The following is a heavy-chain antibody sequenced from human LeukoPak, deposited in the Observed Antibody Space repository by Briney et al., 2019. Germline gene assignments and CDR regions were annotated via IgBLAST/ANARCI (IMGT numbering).Heavy chain of an antibody. D-gene: IGHD1-26*01. CDR1: GYTFTGYY. V-gene: IGHV1-2*02. J-gene: IGHJ4*02. CDR2: INPDTGGT. CDR3: ARPLGELTGDFDF. Sequence: ASVNVSCKASGYTFTGYYMHWVRQAPGQGLEWMGWINPDTGGTNYAQKFQGRVTMTRDTSISTAYMELSRLRSDDTAVYYCARPLGELTGDFDFWGQGTLVTVSS.